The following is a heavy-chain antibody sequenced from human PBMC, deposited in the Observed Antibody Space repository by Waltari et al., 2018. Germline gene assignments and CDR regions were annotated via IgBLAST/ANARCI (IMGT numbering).Heavy chain of an antibody. CDR1: GFTVSSNY. D-gene: IGHD6-13*01. J-gene: IGHJ4*02. V-gene: IGHV3-53*02. Sequence: EVQLVETGGGLIQPGGSLRLSCAASGFTVSSNYMSWVRQAPGKGLEWVSVIYSGGSTYYADSVKGRFTISRDNSKHTLYLQMNSLRAEDTAVYYCARSRQQLEYYFDYWGQGTLVTVSS. CDR2: IYSGGST. CDR3: ARSRQQLEYYFDY.